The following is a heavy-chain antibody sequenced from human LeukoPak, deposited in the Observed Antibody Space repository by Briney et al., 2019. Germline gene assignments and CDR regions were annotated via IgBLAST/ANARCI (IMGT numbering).Heavy chain of an antibody. CDR2: INHSGST. Sequence: SETLSLTCAVYGGSFSGYYWSWIRQPPGKGLEWIGEINHSGSTNYNPSLKSRVTISVATSKNQFSLKLSSVTAADTAVYYCARGPPYYDLWSGYVGVIDPWGQGTLVTVSS. V-gene: IGHV4-34*01. CDR1: GGSFSGYY. CDR3: ARGPPYYDLWSGYVGVIDP. J-gene: IGHJ5*02. D-gene: IGHD3-3*01.